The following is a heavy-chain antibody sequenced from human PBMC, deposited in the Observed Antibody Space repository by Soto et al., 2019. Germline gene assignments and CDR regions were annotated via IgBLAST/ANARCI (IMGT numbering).Heavy chain of an antibody. CDR3: APLSVSLSGNYAIQV. CDR2: MFYSGLT. CDR1: GYSVISIDYY. J-gene: IGHJ6*02. V-gene: IGHV4-39*01. Sequence: WETLSLTCGFSGYSVISIDYYWACIRQPPGKGLEWIGSMFYSGLTYYNPSLKSRVTLSVDTSKNQFSVRLNSVTAADKAVYYCAPLSVSLSGNYAIQVWGQGTPVTVSS. D-gene: IGHD3-3*01.